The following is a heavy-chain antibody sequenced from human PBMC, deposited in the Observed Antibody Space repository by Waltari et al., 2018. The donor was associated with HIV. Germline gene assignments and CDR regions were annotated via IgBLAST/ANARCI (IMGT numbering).Heavy chain of an antibody. CDR1: GCTFRNAC. D-gene: IGHD5-12*01. V-gene: IGHV3-15*01. CDR3: TMYSGHEYYYYYYMDV. J-gene: IGHJ6*03. CDR2: IKSKVDGGTT. Sequence: EVQLVESGGGLVKPGGSLRLSCVASGCTFRNACTSWVRQAPGKGLEWVGRIKSKVDGGTTDYGAAVKGRFTISRDDSKNTLYLQMNSVKSEDTAVYYCTMYSGHEYYYYYYMDVWGKGTTVTVSS.